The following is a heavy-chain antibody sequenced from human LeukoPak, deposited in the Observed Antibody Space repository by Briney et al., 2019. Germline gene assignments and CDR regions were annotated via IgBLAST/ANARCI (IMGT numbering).Heavy chain of an antibody. CDR2: VYSSGST. D-gene: IGHD6-19*01. J-gene: IGHJ4*02. CDR3: ARQVSYSSGWYGEEHFDY. CDR1: GASTSSYS. Sequence: SETLSLTCTVSGASTSSYSWSWIRQPPGKGLEWIGSVYSSGSTNYNPSLQSRVTISLDTSKNQFSLKLSSVTAADTAVYYCARQVSYSSGWYGEEHFDYWGQGTLVTVSS. V-gene: IGHV4-59*08.